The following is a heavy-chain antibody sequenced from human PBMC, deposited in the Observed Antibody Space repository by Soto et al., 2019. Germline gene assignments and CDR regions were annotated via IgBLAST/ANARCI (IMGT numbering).Heavy chain of an antibody. CDR1: GFTFSSYG. J-gene: IGHJ3*02. CDR3: ARDLMVGATPVGFDI. V-gene: IGHV3-33*01. Sequence: PGGSLRLSCAASGFTFSSYGMHWVRQAPGKGLEWVAVIWYDGSNKYYADSVKGRFTISRDNSKNTLYLQMSGLRAEDTAVYYCARDLMVGATPVGFDIWGQGTMVTVSS. D-gene: IGHD1-26*01. CDR2: IWYDGSNK.